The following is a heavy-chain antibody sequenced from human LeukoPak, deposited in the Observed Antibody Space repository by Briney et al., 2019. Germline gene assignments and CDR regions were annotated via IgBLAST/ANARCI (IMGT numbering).Heavy chain of an antibody. J-gene: IGHJ4*02. CDR2: INSDGSSI. D-gene: IGHD3-22*01. CDR1: GFPFSTYW. V-gene: IGHV3-74*01. CDR3: ARGSGGYDF. Sequence: GGSLRLSCAASGFPFSTYWVHWVRQAPGKGPVWVSRINSDGSSISYADSVKGRFTISRDNAKSTLYLQMDSLRAEDTAVYYCARGSGGYDFWGQGTLVSVSS.